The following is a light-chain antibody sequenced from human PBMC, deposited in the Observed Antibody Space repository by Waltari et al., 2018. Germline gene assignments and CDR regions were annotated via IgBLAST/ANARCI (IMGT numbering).Light chain of an antibody. CDR2: GAS. CDR3: QQYNNWPRGT. CDR1: QSVSSN. Sequence: EIVMTQSPATLSVSPGDRATLSCRASQSVSSNLAWYQQKPGKAHRLLIYGASTRATGIPARFSGSGSGTEFTLTISSLQSEDFAVYYCQQYNNWPRGTFGQGTKLEIK. J-gene: IGKJ2*02. V-gene: IGKV3-15*01.